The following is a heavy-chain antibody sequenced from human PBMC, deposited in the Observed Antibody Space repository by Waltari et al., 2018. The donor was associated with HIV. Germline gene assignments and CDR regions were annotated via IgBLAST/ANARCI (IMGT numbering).Heavy chain of an antibody. V-gene: IGHV1-2*02. J-gene: IGHJ6*02. CDR3: ARVRMGDYYYSYGMDV. CDR2: INPKTGGT. CDR1: GYTFTGYY. D-gene: IGHD3-16*01. Sequence: QVQLVQSGAEVKKPGASVKVSCKASGYTFTGYYMYWVRQAPGQGLQWMGWINPKTGGTQYAQEFQGMVTMTRDTSISTAYMDLSRLRSDDTAVYYCARVRMGDYYYSYGMDVWGQGTTVTVSS.